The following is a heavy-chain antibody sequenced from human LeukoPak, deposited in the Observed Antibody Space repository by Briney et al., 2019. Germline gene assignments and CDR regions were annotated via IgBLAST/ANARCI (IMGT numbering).Heavy chain of an antibody. CDR2: INWNGGST. CDR1: GFTFDDYG. J-gene: IGHJ4*02. V-gene: IGHV3-20*04. CDR3: ARDGSYYYDSSGYYFDY. D-gene: IGHD3-22*01. Sequence: GGTLRLSCAASGFTFDDYGMSWVRQAPGKGLEWVSGINWNGGSTGYADSVKGRFTISRDNAKNSLYLQMNSLRAEDTALYYCARDGSYYYDSSGYYFDYWGQGTLVTVSS.